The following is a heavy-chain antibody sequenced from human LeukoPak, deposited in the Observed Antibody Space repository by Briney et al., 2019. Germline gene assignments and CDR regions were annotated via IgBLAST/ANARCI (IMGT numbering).Heavy chain of an antibody. CDR2: ISSAGTT. CDR1: GFTVSSSY. J-gene: IGHJ4*02. Sequence: GGSLRLSCAASGFTVSSSYMSWVRQAPGKGLEWVSIISSAGTTYYADSVKGRFTISGDNSKNTVYLQVNSLRDEDTAVYYCARDLEAANTYYFDYWGQGTMVTVSS. D-gene: IGHD6-13*01. CDR3: ARDLEAANTYYFDY. V-gene: IGHV3-66*01.